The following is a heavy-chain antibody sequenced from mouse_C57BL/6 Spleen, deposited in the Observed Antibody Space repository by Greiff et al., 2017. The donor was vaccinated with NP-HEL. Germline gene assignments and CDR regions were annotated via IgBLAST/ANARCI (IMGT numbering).Heavy chain of an antibody. Sequence: QVQLQQSGAELARPGASVKLSCKASGSTFTSYGISWVKQRTGQGLEWIGEIYPRSGNTSYNEKFKGQATLTADKSSRTAYMELRSLTSEDSAVYFCARREAYYEYAMDYWGQGTSVTVSS. CDR2: IYPRSGNT. CDR3: ARREAYYEYAMDY. J-gene: IGHJ4*01. CDR1: GSTFTSYG. D-gene: IGHD2-10*01. V-gene: IGHV1-81*01.